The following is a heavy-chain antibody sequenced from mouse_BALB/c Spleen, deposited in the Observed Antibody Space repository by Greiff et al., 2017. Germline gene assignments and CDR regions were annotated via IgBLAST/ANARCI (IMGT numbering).Heavy chain of an antibody. V-gene: IGHV5-17*02. CDR2: ISSGSSTI. J-gene: IGHJ4*01. CDR3: ARRYRYDERGYAMDY. Sequence: EVQGVESGGGLVQPGGSRKLSCAASGFTFSSFGMHWVRQAPEKGLEWVAYISSGSSTIYYADTVKGRFTISRDNPKNTLFLQMTSLRSEDTAMYYCARRYRYDERGYAMDYWGQGTSVTVSS. D-gene: IGHD2-14*01. CDR1: GFTFSSFG.